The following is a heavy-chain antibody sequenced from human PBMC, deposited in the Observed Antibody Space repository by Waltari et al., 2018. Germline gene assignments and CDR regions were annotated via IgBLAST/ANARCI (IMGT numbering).Heavy chain of an antibody. Sequence: QLQLQESGPGLVKRSETLSLTCTVSGCSISSSSYYWGWIRQPPGKGLEWIGSIYYSGSTYYNPSLKSRVTISVDTSKNQFSLKLSSVTAADTAVYYCARLVYGEHVGYWGQGTLVTVSS. CDR1: GCSISSSSYY. V-gene: IGHV4-39*01. J-gene: IGHJ4*02. CDR3: ARLVYGEHVGY. D-gene: IGHD4-17*01. CDR2: IYYSGST.